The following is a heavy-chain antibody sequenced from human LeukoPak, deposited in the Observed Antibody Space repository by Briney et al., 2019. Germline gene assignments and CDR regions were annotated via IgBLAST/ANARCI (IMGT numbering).Heavy chain of an antibody. Sequence: GGSLRLSCVTSGFTFSTYGMHWVRQAPGKGLEWVTFIQYDGSDTFYADSVKGRFTISRDNSKNTLYLQMNSLRAEDTAVYYCARVKGVAGRNFDYWGQGTLVTVSS. D-gene: IGHD6-19*01. V-gene: IGHV3-30*02. CDR2: IQYDGSDT. CDR1: GFTFSTYG. CDR3: ARVKGVAGRNFDY. J-gene: IGHJ4*02.